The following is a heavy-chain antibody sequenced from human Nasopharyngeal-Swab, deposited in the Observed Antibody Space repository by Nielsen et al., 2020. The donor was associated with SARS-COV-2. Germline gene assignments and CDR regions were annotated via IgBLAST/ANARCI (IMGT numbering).Heavy chain of an antibody. CDR1: GFTFSSYR. J-gene: IGHJ6*02. CDR3: ARLSAYGYGLEIYYYYYYGMDV. D-gene: IGHD5-18*01. Sequence: GESLKISCAASGFTFSSYRMSWVRQAPGKGLEWVANIKQDGSEKCYVDSVKGRFTISRDNAKNSLYLQMNSLRAEDTAVYYCARLSAYGYGLEIYYYYYYGMDVWGQGTTVTVSS. CDR2: IKQDGSEK. V-gene: IGHV3-7*01.